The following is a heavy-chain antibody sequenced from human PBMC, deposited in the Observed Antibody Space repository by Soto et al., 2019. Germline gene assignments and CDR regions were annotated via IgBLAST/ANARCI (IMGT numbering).Heavy chain of an antibody. J-gene: IGHJ6*02. D-gene: IGHD2-2*01. CDR2: IMPILGIA. V-gene: IGHV1-69*08. CDR1: GGTFSRHS. Sequence: QVQLVQSGAEVKKPGSSVKVSCKASGGTFSRHSITWVRQAPGHGLEWMGRIMPILGIARYAQKFQGRVTITADKSTSRAYMELSSLRSEETAVYYCAREDRDRESGLVPAAIDGMDVWGQGTTVTVSS. CDR3: AREDRDRESGLVPAAIDGMDV.